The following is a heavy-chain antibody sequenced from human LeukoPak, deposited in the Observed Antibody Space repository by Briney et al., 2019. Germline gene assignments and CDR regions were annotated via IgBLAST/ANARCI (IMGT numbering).Heavy chain of an antibody. CDR1: GNTISDSY. D-gene: IGHD6-13*01. V-gene: IGHV1-46*01. Sequence: ASVKVSCKASGNTISDSYMHWVRQAPGQGLEWMGIINPSGGSTSYAQKFQGRVTMTRDTSTSTVYMELSSLRSEDTAVYYCAREIPVSSSWYDAFDIWGQGTMVTVSS. CDR2: INPSGGST. J-gene: IGHJ3*02. CDR3: AREIPVSSSWYDAFDI.